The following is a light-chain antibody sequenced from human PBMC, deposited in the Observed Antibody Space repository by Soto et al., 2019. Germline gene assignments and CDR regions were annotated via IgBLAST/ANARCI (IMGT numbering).Light chain of an antibody. Sequence: EIVLTQSPGTLSLSPGERATLSCRASQSVSSTYLAWYQQKPGQAPRLLIYGASSRATGIPDRFSGSGSGTDFTLTISRLEPEDFAVYNCQHYGSLITFGQGTRLEIK. V-gene: IGKV3-20*01. J-gene: IGKJ5*01. CDR1: QSVSSTY. CDR3: QHYGSLIT. CDR2: GAS.